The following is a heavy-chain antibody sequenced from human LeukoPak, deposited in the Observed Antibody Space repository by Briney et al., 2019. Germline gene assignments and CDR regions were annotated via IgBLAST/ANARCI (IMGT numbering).Heavy chain of an antibody. CDR2: ISAYNGNT. V-gene: IGHV1-18*01. D-gene: IGHD2-2*01. J-gene: IGHJ5*02. Sequence: ASVKVSCKASGYTFTSYGISWVRQATGQGLEWMGWISAYNGNTNYAQKLQGRVTMTTDTSTSTAYMELRSLRSDDTAVYYCARGLRQYQLLSPFDPWGQGTLVTVSS. CDR3: ARGLRQYQLLSPFDP. CDR1: GYTFTSYG.